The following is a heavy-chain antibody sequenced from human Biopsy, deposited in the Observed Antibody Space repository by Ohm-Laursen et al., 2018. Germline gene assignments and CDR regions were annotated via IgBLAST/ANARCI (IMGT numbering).Heavy chain of an antibody. CDR3: VRGVDYYDPYHYYALDV. CDR1: GESFNGYY. D-gene: IGHD3-22*01. V-gene: IGHV4-34*01. CDR2: INHSGRT. Sequence: TLSLACAVYGESFNGYYWNWIRRTPGKGLEWIGEINHSGRTNYNPSLKSRVTISVDTSKNQFSLKVSSVTAADTAVYYCVRGVDYYDPYHYYALDVWGQGTTVTVSS. J-gene: IGHJ6*02.